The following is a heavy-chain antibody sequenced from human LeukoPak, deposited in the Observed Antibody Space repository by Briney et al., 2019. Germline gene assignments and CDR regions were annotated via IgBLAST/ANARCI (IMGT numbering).Heavy chain of an antibody. J-gene: IGHJ4*02. V-gene: IGHV3-23*01. CDR2: ISGSGGST. CDR1: GFTFSSYV. D-gene: IGHD2-2*01. CDR3: AKGPYCSSTSCSPDY. Sequence: GGSLRLSCAASGFTFSSYVMSWVRQAPGKGLEWVSAISGSGGSTYYADSVKGRFTISRDNSKNTLYLQMNSLRAEDTAVYYCAKGPYCSSTSCSPDYWGQGTLVTVSS.